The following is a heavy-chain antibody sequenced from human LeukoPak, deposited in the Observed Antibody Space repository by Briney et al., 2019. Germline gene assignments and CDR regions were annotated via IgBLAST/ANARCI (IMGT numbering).Heavy chain of an antibody. CDR1: GFTFSSYA. CDR2: ISGSGSST. CDR3: AKDHSYYDFWSGGDY. J-gene: IGHJ4*02. V-gene: IGHV3-23*01. Sequence: PGGSLRLSCAASGFTFSSYAMSWVRQAPGKGLEWVSGISGSGSSTYYADSVKGRFTISRDYSKNTLYLQMNSLRAEDTAVYYCAKDHSYYDFWSGGDYWGQGTLVIVSS. D-gene: IGHD3-3*01.